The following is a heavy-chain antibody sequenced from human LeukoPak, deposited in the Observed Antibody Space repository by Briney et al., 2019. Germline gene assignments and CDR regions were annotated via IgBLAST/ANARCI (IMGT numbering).Heavy chain of an antibody. V-gene: IGHV4-61*01. CDR1: GGSVSSGSYY. CDR3: ARGIHVGYCSSTSCHPHYSFDY. J-gene: IGHJ4*02. Sequence: SETLSLTCTVSGGSVSSGSYYWSWIRQPPGKGLEWIGYIYYSGSTNYNPYLKSRVTISVDTSKNQFSLKLSSVTAADTAVYYCARGIHVGYCSSTSCHPHYSFDYWGQGTLVTVSS. CDR2: IYYSGST. D-gene: IGHD2-2*01.